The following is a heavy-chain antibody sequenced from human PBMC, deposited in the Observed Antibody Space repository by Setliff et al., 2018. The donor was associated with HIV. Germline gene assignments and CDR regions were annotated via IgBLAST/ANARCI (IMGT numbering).Heavy chain of an antibody. Sequence: VASVKVSCKASGYTFTNYYIHWVRQAPGQGLEWMGLINPSGGRTSYAQKFQGRLTMTRDTSISTAYMELSGLTSDDSAVYYCARYLVVVPVAVGGLDVWGQGTTVTVSS. D-gene: IGHD2-2*01. V-gene: IGHV1-46*01. CDR3: ARYLVVVPVAVGGLDV. CDR2: INPSGGRT. CDR1: GYTFTNYY. J-gene: IGHJ6*02.